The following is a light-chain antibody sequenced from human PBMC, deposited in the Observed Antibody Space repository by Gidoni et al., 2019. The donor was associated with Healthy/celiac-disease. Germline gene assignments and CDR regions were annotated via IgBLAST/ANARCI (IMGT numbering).Light chain of an antibody. CDR3: QQSYSTPPIT. CDR1: QSISSY. V-gene: IGKV1-39*01. CDR2: AAS. J-gene: IGKJ5*01. Sequence: DIQMTHSTSSLSASVGDRVTITCRASQSISSYFNWYQQKPGKAPKLLIYAASSLQSGVPSRFSGSGSGTDFTLTISSLQPEDFATYYCQQSYSTPPITFGQGTRLEIK.